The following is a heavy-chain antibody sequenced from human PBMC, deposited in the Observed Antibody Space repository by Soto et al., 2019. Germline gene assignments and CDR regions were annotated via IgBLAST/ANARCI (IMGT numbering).Heavy chain of an antibody. CDR2: INPNSGGT. CDR3: ARGLRFSDRGRGMDV. Sequence: QVQLVQSGAEVKKPGASVKVSCKASGYTFTGYYMHWVRQAPGQGLEWMGWINPNSGGTNYAQKFQGWVTMTRDTSISTAYMELSRLRSDDTGVYYCARGLRFSDRGRGMDVWGQGTTVTVSS. V-gene: IGHV1-2*04. D-gene: IGHD3-3*01. J-gene: IGHJ6*02. CDR1: GYTFTGYY.